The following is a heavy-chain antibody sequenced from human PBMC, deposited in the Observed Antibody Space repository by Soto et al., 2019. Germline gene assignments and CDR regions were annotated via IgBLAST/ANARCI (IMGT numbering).Heavy chain of an antibody. J-gene: IGHJ5*02. CDR2: FDPEDGET. D-gene: IGHD3-10*01. CDR1: GYTLTELS. V-gene: IGHV1-24*01. CDR3: ATATYGSGNQGWFDP. Sequence: ASVKVSCKVSGYTLTELSMHWVRQAPGKGLEWMGGFDPEDGETIYAQKFQGRVTMTEDTSTDTAYMELSSLRSEDTAVYYCATATYGSGNQGWFDPWGQGTLVTVSS.